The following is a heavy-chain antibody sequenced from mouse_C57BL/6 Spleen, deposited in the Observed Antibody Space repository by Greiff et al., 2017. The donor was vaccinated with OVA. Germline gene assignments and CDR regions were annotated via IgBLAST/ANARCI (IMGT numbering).Heavy chain of an antibody. CDR2: ISDGGSYT. CDR3: AREAYYSKGYFDY. J-gene: IGHJ2*01. Sequence: EVQLVESGGGLVKPGGSLKLSCAASGFTFSSYAMSWVRQTPEKRLEWVATISDGGSYTYYPDNVKGRFTISRDNAKNNLYLQMSHLKSEDTAMYYCAREAYYSKGYFDYWGQGTTLTVSS. V-gene: IGHV5-4*01. D-gene: IGHD2-5*01. CDR1: GFTFSSYA.